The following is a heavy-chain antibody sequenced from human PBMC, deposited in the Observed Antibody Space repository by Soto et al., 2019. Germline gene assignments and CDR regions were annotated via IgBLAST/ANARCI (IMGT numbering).Heavy chain of an antibody. CDR3: ARDLGGYCSSTSCYTGAIFDY. J-gene: IGHJ4*02. Sequence: GGSLRLSCASSGFTFISYSMNWVRQAPGKGLEWVSSISSSSSYIYYADSVKGRFTISRDNAKNSLYLQMNSLRAEDTAVYYCARDLGGYCSSTSCYTGAIFDYWGQGTLVTVSS. D-gene: IGHD2-2*02. CDR1: GFTFISYS. V-gene: IGHV3-21*01. CDR2: ISSSSSYI.